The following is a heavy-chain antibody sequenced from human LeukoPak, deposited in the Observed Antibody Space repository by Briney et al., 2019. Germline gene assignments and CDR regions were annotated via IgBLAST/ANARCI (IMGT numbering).Heavy chain of an antibody. J-gene: IGHJ2*01. Sequence: GGSPRLSCAASGFTFSRNAMSWVRQAPGKGLEWVSGTSGSGGSTYYADSVKGRFTISRDNSKNTLYLQMNSLRAEDTAVYYCAKDGHSSGWWGYWYFDLWGRGTLVTVSS. CDR2: TSGSGGST. D-gene: IGHD6-19*01. CDR3: AKDGHSSGWWGYWYFDL. V-gene: IGHV3-23*01. CDR1: GFTFSRNA.